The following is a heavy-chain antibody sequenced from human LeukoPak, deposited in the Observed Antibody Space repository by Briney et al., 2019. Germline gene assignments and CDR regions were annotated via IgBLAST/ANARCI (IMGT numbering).Heavy chain of an antibody. D-gene: IGHD3-16*01. CDR3: ARHFGLKYYFDY. CDR2: IYYSGST. J-gene: IGHJ4*02. Sequence: SETLSLTCTVSGGSISSSSYYWGWIRQPPGKGLEWIGSIYYSGSTYYSPSLKSRVTISVDTSKNQFSLKLSSVTAADTAVYYCARHFGLKYYFDYWGQGTLVTVSS. CDR1: GGSISSSSYY. V-gene: IGHV4-39*01.